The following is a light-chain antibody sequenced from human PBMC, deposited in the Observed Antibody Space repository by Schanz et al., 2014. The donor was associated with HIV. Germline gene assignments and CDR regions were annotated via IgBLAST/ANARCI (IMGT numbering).Light chain of an antibody. Sequence: QAALTQPAPGSGAPGQSITISWTGTSSAGGGYNHPPRYQQHPGKAPKLMIYDVSNRASRVSNHFSGSKSGNTASLTVSGLQAEDEADYYCSSYAGSNNLLGGGTKLTVL. CDR2: DVS. CDR1: SSAGGGYNH. J-gene: IGLJ2*01. CDR3: SSYAGSNNL. V-gene: IGLV2-14*03.